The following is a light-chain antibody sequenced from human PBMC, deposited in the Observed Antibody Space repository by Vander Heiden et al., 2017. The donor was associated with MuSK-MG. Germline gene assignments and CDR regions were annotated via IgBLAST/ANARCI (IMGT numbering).Light chain of an antibody. CDR2: RDC. CDR1: PVGLKN. CDR3: QVRDNDARV. Sequence: SFELTQPLSVSVALGQTARIPCGGQPVGLKNVNWDFQKAGQAHVAVIYRDCSRPAGIPDRIAGSNSGNTATLTIGEAQEGDEGDYYCQVRDNDARVFGGGTKLTVL. J-gene: IGLJ3*02. V-gene: IGLV3-9*01.